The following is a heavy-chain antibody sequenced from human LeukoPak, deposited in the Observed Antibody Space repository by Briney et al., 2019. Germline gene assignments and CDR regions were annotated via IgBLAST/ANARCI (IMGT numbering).Heavy chain of an antibody. V-gene: IGHV4-34*01. D-gene: IGHD3-3*02. Sequence: SETLSLTCAVYGGSFSGYYWSWIRQPPGKGLEWIGEINHSGSTNYNPSLKSRVTISVDTSKNQFSLRLSSVTAADTAVYFCARVATAWHFRYYYYMDVWGKGTTVTISS. J-gene: IGHJ6*03. CDR1: GGSFSGYY. CDR3: ARVATAWHFRYYYYMDV. CDR2: INHSGST.